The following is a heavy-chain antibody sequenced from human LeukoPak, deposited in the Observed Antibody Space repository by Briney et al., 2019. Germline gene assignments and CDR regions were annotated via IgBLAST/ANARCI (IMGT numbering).Heavy chain of an antibody. CDR1: GGSISSYY. CDR3: ARDIYRVSGSGSYYNPVWFDP. D-gene: IGHD3-10*01. J-gene: IGHJ5*02. V-gene: IGHV4-59*01. CDR2: IYYSGST. Sequence: SETLSLTCTVSGGSISSYYWSWIRQPPGKGLEWIGYIYYSGSTNYNPSLKSRVTISVDTSKNQFSLKLSSVTAADTAVYYCARDIYRVSGSGSYYNPVWFDPWGQGTLVTVSS.